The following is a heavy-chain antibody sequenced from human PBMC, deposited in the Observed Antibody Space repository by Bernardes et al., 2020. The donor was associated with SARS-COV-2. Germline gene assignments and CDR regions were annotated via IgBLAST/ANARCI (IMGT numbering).Heavy chain of an antibody. CDR2: ISGAGMYI. V-gene: IGHV3-23*03. J-gene: IGHJ4*02. CDR1: GFTFSNYL. Sequence: GSLRLSCAASGFTFSNYLFSWFRQAPGKGLEWVSSISGAGMYIYYGDSVRGRFTISRDNSKNTLFLQMDSLRAEDTAVYYCAKDDDRPLFGAPGFDSWGQGTLVTVSS. D-gene: IGHD3-3*01. CDR3: AKDDDRPLFGAPGFDS.